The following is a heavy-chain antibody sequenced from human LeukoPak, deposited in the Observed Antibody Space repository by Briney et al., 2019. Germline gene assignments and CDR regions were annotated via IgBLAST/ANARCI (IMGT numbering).Heavy chain of an antibody. CDR3: ARCGWTNYYYGMDI. CDR1: GYSFTTYW. D-gene: IGHD6-19*01. J-gene: IGHJ6*02. V-gene: IGHV5-51*01. CDR2: IYPGDSET. Sequence: GESLKISCKGSGYSFTTYWIGWVRQMPDKGLEWMGLIYPGDSETRYSPSFQGQVTISADKSTSTAYLQWSGLKASDTAMYYCARCGWTNYYYGMDIWGQGTTVTVSS.